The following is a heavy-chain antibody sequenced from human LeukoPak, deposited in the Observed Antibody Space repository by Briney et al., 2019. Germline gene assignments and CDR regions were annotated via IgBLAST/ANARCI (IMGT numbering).Heavy chain of an antibody. Sequence: GASVKVSCKASGHTFTVYYMHWVRQAPGQGLEWMGLINPTGGSTGYAQKFQGRVTMTRDMSTSTDYMELSSLRSEDTAIYYCAREPNVRGYSYGSMGYYFDYWGQGTLVTVSS. CDR2: INPTGGST. CDR3: AREPNVRGYSYGSMGYYFDY. J-gene: IGHJ4*02. D-gene: IGHD5-18*01. CDR1: GHTFTVYY. V-gene: IGHV1-46*01.